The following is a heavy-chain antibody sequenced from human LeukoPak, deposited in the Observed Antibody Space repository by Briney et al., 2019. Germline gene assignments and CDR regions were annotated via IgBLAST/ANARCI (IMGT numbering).Heavy chain of an antibody. J-gene: IGHJ4*02. D-gene: IGHD3-3*01. CDR2: INPSGGRT. V-gene: IGHV1-46*01. CDR1: GYTFTSYY. Sequence: ASVKVSCKASGYTFTSYYMHWVRQAPGQGLEWMGIINPSGGRTSYAQKFQGRGTMTSYTSTSKVYMELSSLRSEETAVYYCARDQQDFWSGYYQKVLDYWGQGTLVTVSS. CDR3: ARDQQDFWSGYYQKVLDY.